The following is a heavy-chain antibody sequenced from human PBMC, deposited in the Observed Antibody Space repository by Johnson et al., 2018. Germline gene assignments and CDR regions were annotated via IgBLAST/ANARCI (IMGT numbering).Heavy chain of an antibody. CDR1: GDSVSSNSAA. Sequence: QVQLQESGPTLVKXSQTXSLXCDISGDSVSSNSAAWNWIRQSPSRGLEWLGRTYYRSKWYNDYAVTVKRRIIIKPDTSKNRFSLQLNSVTPEDTAVYYCARDSDYAPRGDAFDIWGQGTMVTVSS. D-gene: IGHD4-17*01. CDR3: ARDSDYAPRGDAFDI. CDR2: TYYRSKWYN. V-gene: IGHV6-1*01. J-gene: IGHJ3*02.